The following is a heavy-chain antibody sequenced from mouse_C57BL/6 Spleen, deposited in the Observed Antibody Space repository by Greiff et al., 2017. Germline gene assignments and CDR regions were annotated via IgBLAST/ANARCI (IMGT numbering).Heavy chain of an antibody. CDR1: GYTFTSYW. CDR2: IYPGSGST. CDR3: AKDYSKEGFAY. Sequence: QVQLQQPGAELVKPGASVKMSCKASGYTFTSYWITWVKPRPGHGLEWIGDIYPGSGSTNYNEKFKSKATLTVDTSSSTAYMQLSSLTSEDSAVYYGAKDYSKEGFAYWGQGTLVTVSA. V-gene: IGHV1-55*01. D-gene: IGHD2-5*01. J-gene: IGHJ3*01.